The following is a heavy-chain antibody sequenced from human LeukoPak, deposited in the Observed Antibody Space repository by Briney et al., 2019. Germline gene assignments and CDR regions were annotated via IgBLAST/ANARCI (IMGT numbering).Heavy chain of an antibody. V-gene: IGHV1-69*05. CDR1: GYTFISSG. CDR3: ASDDHLGDAFDI. J-gene: IGHJ3*02. D-gene: IGHD1-14*01. Sequence: GASVKVSCKASGYTFISSGISWVRQAPGQGLEWMGGIIPIFGTANYAQKFQGRVTITTDESTSTAYMELSSLRSEDTAVYYCASDDHLGDAFDISGQGTMVTVSS. CDR2: IIPIFGTA.